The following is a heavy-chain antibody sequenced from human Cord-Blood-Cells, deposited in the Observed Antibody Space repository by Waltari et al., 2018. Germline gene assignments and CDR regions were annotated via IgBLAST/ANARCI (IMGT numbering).Heavy chain of an antibody. J-gene: IGHJ5*02. CDR3: ARSWGGDHNWFDP. CDR2: INHSGST. D-gene: IGHD2-21*01. CDR1: GGSFSGYY. Sequence: QVQLQQWGAGLLKPSETLSLTCAVYGGSFSGYYWSWIRQPPGKGLEWIGEINHSGSTNYNPSLKSRVTISVDTSKNQFSLKLSSVTAADTAVYYCARSWGGDHNWFDPWGQGTLVTVSS. V-gene: IGHV4-34*01.